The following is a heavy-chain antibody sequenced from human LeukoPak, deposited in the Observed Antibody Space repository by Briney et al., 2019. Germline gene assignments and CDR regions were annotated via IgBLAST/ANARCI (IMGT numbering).Heavy chain of an antibody. D-gene: IGHD1-26*01. CDR2: IKQDGSEK. V-gene: IGHV3-7*01. Sequence: GGSLRLSCAASGFTFSSYWMSWVRQAPGKGLEWVANIKQDGSEKYYVDSVKGRFTISRDNAKNSLYLQINSLRAEDTAVYYCARVGSGSYWSAGDYWGQGTLVTVSS. CDR1: GFTFSSYW. J-gene: IGHJ4*02. CDR3: ARVGSGSYWSAGDY.